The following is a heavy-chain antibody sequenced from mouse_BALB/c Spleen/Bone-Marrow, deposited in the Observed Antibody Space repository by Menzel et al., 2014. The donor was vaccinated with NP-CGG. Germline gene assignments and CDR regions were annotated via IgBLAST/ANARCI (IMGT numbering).Heavy chain of an antibody. Sequence: EVKLLESGGGLVQPGGSLKLSCAASGFDFRRYWMSWVRQAPGKGLEWIGEINPENSTINYTPSLKDKFIISRDNAKNTLYLQMSKVRSEDTALYYCARLGYYGYFVDWGQGTTLTVSS. CDR1: GFDFRRYW. CDR2: INPENSTI. CDR3: ARLGYYGYFVD. J-gene: IGHJ2*01. V-gene: IGHV4-1*02. D-gene: IGHD2-3*01.